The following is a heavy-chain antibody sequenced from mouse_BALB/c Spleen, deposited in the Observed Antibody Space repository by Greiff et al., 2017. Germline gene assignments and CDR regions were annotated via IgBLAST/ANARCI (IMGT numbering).Heavy chain of an antibody. J-gene: IGHJ4*01. Sequence: EVKLVESGGGLVKPGGSLKLSCAASGFAFSSYDMSWVRQTPEKRLEWVAYISSGGGSTYYPDTVKGRFTISRDNAKNTLYLQMSSLKSEDTAMYYCARQGGDYDDYYAMDYWGQGTSVTVSS. V-gene: IGHV5-12-1*01. CDR1: GFAFSSYD. D-gene: IGHD2-4*01. CDR2: ISSGGGST. CDR3: ARQGGDYDDYYAMDY.